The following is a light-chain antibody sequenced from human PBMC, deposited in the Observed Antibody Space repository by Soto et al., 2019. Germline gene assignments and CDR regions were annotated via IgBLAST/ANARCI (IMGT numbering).Light chain of an antibody. CDR1: SSDVGGYNY. CDR3: SSYVGTNSYV. Sequence: QSALTQPPSAYGSPGQSVTISCTGTSSDVGGYNYVSWYQHHPGKAPKLIIYEVYTRPSGVPDRFSGSKSGNTAALTVSGLQAEDEADYYCSSYVGTNSYVFGTGTKLTVL. J-gene: IGLJ1*01. CDR2: EVY. V-gene: IGLV2-8*01.